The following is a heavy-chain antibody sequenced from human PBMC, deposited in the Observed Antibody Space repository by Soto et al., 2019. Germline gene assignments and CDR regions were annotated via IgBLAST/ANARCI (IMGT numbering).Heavy chain of an antibody. J-gene: IGHJ6*02. V-gene: IGHV3-30*18. CDR2: MSSDGNNK. CDR1: GFTFSNYG. Sequence: GGSLRLSCAASGFTFSNYGMHWVRQAPGKGLEWVAVMSSDGNNKYYVDSVKGRFTISRDNSKNTLYLQMNSLRVEDTAVYYCAKDRGSGWNYYGLDAWGQGTTVTVSS. D-gene: IGHD6-19*01. CDR3: AKDRGSGWNYYGLDA.